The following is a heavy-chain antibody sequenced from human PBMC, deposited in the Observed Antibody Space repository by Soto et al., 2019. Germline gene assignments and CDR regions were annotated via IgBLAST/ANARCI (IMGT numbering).Heavy chain of an antibody. V-gene: IGHV1-69*02. J-gene: IGHJ6*03. CDR3: ASSRVGTVTTKTYYYMDV. Sequence: ASVKVSCKASGGTFSSYTISWVRQAPGQGLEWMGRIIPILGIANYAQKFQGRVTITADKSTSTAYMELSSLRSEDTAVYYCASSRVGTVTTKTYYYMDVWGKGTTVTVSS. CDR1: GGTFSSYT. CDR2: IIPILGIA. D-gene: IGHD4-17*01.